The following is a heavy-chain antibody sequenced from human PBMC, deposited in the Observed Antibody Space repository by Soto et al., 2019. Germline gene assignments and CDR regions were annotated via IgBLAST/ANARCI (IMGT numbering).Heavy chain of an antibody. D-gene: IGHD6-13*01. CDR3: ARDLDSSSWFNYYYYYGMVV. CDR2: IKQDGSEK. J-gene: IGHJ6*02. Sequence: GGSVRLSCPASGFTFSSWWRSWVRQAPGKWLAWVANIKQDGSEKYYVNSVKGRFNIYRDNAKNSRYLPMNSLRAEDTAVYYCARDLDSSSWFNYYYYYGMVVWGQGTTVTV. CDR1: GFTFSSWW. V-gene: IGHV3-7*01.